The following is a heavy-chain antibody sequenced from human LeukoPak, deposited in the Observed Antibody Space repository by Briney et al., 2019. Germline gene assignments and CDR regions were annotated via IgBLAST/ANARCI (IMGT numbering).Heavy chain of an antibody. CDR3: ARVTGYIVEDYFDY. D-gene: IGHD3-22*01. V-gene: IGHV4-59*13. J-gene: IGHJ4*02. CDR1: GGSISSYY. CDR2: IYYSGST. Sequence: SETLSLTCCVSGGSISSYYWSWIRQPPGKGLEWIGYIYYSGSTNYKPSLKSQVTISVDTYKNQFSLRLSSVTAADTAVYYCARVTGYIVEDYFDYWGQGTLVTVSS.